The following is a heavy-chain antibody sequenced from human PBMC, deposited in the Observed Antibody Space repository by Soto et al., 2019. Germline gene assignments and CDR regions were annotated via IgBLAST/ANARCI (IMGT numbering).Heavy chain of an antibody. CDR3: ARDLGYDILTGYSESYYYYYGMDV. CDR1: GYTLTELS. CDR2: FDPEDGET. J-gene: IGHJ6*02. V-gene: IGHV1-24*01. Sequence: ASVKVSCKVSGYTLTELSMHWVRQAPGKGLEWMGGFDPEDGETIYAQKFQGRVTMTEDTSTDTVYMELSSLRSEDTAVYYCARDLGYDILTGYSESYYYYYGMDVWGQGTTVTVSS. D-gene: IGHD3-9*01.